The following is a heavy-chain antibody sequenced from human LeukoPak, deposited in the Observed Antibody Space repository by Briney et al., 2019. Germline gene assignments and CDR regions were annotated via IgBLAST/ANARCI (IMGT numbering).Heavy chain of an antibody. CDR2: IYSGGRT. CDR3: ASSQDTAMVEFY. CDR1: GFTVSSNY. V-gene: IGHV3-53*01. D-gene: IGHD5-18*01. J-gene: IGHJ4*02. Sequence: PGGSLRLSCAASGFTVSSNYMSWVRQAPGKGLEWVSVIYSGGRTYYADSVKGRFTISRDNSKNTLYLQMNSLGAEDTAVYYCASSQDTAMVEFYWGQGTLVTVSS.